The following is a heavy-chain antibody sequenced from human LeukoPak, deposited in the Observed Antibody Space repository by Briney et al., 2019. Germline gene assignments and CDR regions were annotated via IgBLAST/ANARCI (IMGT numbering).Heavy chain of an antibody. CDR1: GGSFSGYY. J-gene: IGHJ4*02. D-gene: IGHD6-13*01. CDR3: ARLRGYQRTPISSSWYSGYYFDY. Sequence: SETLSLTCAVYGGSFSGYYWSWIRQPPGKGLEWIGEINHSGSTNYNPSLKSRVTISVDTSKNQFSLKLSSVTAADTAVHYCARLRGYQRTPISSSWYSGYYFDYWGQGTLVTVSS. CDR2: INHSGST. V-gene: IGHV4-34*01.